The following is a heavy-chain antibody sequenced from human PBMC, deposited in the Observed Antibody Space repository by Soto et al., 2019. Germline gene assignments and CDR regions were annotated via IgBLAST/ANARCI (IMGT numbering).Heavy chain of an antibody. CDR2: INAGNGNT. J-gene: IGHJ4*02. CDR3: ARAVAVPADFDY. V-gene: IGHV1-3*05. CDR1: GYTFTAYA. D-gene: IGHD6-19*01. Sequence: QVQLVQSGAEEKKPGASVKVSCKASGYTFTAYAMHWVRQAPGQRLEWMGWINAGNGNTKYSQKFQGRVTITRDTSASTAYMELSSLRSEDTAVYYCARAVAVPADFDYWGQGTLVTVYS.